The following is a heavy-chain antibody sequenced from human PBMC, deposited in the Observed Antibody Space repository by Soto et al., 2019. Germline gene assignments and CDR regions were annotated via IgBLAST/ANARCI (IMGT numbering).Heavy chain of an antibody. CDR1: GFTFSSYA. Sequence: GGSLRLSCAASGFTFSSYAMSWVRQAPGKGLEWVSAISGSGGSTYYADSVKGRFTISRDNSKNTLYLQMNSLRAEDTAVYYCAKARGYSYGYILDYWGQGTLVTVSS. V-gene: IGHV3-23*01. CDR2: ISGSGGST. CDR3: AKARGYSYGYILDY. D-gene: IGHD5-18*01. J-gene: IGHJ4*02.